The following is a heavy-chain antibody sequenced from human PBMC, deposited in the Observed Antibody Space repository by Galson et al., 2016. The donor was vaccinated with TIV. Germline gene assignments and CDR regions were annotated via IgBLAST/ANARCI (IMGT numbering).Heavy chain of an antibody. V-gene: IGHV1-2*02. D-gene: IGHD6-19*01. Sequence: SVKVSCKASGYTFSGYYIHWVRQAPGQGLEWMGWINSHSGGTKYAQKFQGRITMTRDTSTSTVYMELSRLRSDDTAVYYCARDLSPVAGLIWGQGTLVTVSS. CDR1: GYTFSGYY. CDR2: INSHSGGT. CDR3: ARDLSPVAGLI. J-gene: IGHJ1*01.